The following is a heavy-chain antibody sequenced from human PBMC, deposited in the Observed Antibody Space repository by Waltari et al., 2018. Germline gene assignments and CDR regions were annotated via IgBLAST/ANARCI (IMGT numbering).Heavy chain of an antibody. J-gene: IGHJ6*02. V-gene: IGHV4-31*01. CDR1: GGSMTSDYSY. CDR3: AKGGGGTRDGMDV. Sequence: QVQLQQSGPGLVKPSQTLTLICTVSGGSMTSDYSYWSWIRQHPGKGLEWIGFIANSGTPNYNPSLKSVGDMSIDTSKNQFSLKVNSVTAADTAVYYGAKGGGGTRDGMDVWGQGTTVTVSS. D-gene: IGHD2-2*01. CDR2: IANSGTP.